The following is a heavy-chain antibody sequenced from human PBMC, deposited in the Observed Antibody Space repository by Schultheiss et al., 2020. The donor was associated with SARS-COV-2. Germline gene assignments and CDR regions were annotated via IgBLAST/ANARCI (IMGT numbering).Heavy chain of an antibody. CDR3: ARDVAAADWYFDL. CDR2: ISYDGSNK. V-gene: IGHV3-30*03. D-gene: IGHD6-13*01. CDR1: GFTFSNAW. Sequence: GGSLRLSCAASGFTFSNAWMSWVRQAPGKGLEWVAVISYDGSNKYYADSVKGRFTISRDNSKNTLYLQMNSLRAEDTAVYYCARDVAAADWYFDLWGRGTLVTVSS. J-gene: IGHJ2*01.